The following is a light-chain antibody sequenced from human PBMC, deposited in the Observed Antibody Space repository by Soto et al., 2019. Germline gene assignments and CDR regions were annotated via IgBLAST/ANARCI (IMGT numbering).Light chain of an antibody. CDR2: WAS. CDR3: QQYYSIPIT. J-gene: IGKJ5*01. V-gene: IGKV4-1*01. CDR1: QSVLYTSNNKNY. Sequence: DIVMTQSPDSLAVSLGERATLNCNSSQSVLYTSNNKNYLAWYRQKKGQPPKMLIYWASTRASGVPDRFSGSGSGTDFTLTISRLQAEDVQVYYCQQYYSIPITFGQGTRLEIK.